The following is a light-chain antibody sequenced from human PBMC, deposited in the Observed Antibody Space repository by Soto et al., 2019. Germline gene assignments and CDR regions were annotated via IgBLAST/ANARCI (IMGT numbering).Light chain of an antibody. CDR2: EVS. Sequence: QSALTQPASVSGSPGQSITISCTGTSSDVGAYKYVSRYQQHPGKAPRLIIYEVSNRPSGVSNRFSGSKSGNTASLTISGLQAEDEAYYYCCSYAGSSYYVFGSGTKLTVL. CDR3: CSYAGSSYYV. J-gene: IGLJ1*01. CDR1: SSDVGAYKY. V-gene: IGLV2-14*01.